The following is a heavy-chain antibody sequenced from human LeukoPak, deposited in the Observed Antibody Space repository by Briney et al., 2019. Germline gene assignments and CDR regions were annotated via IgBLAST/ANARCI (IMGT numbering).Heavy chain of an antibody. D-gene: IGHD4-17*01. CDR3: ARDRERWTTTTSGYHDYHYYTDV. CDR1: GGSISSSNW. CDR2: IYHSGST. V-gene: IGHV4-4*02. Sequence: ASGTLSLTCAVSGGSISSSNWWSWVRQPPGKGLEWIGEIYHSGSTNYNPSLKSRVTISVDKSKNQFSLKLSSVTAADTALYYCARDRERWTTTTSGYHDYHYYTDVWGKGTTVTVSS. J-gene: IGHJ6*03.